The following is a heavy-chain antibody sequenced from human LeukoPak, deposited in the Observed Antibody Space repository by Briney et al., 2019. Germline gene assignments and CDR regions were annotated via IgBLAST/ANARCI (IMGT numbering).Heavy chain of an antibody. V-gene: IGHV3-30-3*01. J-gene: IGHJ6*02. CDR1: GFTFSSYA. Sequence: PGRSLRLSCAASGFTFSSYAMHWVRQAPGKGLEWVAVISYDGSNKYYADSVKGRFTISRDNAKNSLYLQMNSLRAEDTAVYYCARGVNSVSSWTVGDYYYYGMDVWGQGTTVTVSS. CDR3: ARGVNSVSSWTVGDYYYYGMDV. D-gene: IGHD6-13*01. CDR2: ISYDGSNK.